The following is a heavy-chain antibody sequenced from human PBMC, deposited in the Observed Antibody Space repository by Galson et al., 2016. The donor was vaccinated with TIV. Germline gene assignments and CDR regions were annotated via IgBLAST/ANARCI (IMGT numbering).Heavy chain of an antibody. CDR2: VYNGDIT. V-gene: IGHV4-59*08. Sequence: ETLSLTCAVSGASISADYWSWIRQPPGGRLEWIAYVYNGDITNYNPSLKSRLTMSADTSKNHFPLRLTSVTAADTAVYYCARHWDTWGQGTLVTVSS. CDR1: GASISADY. J-gene: IGHJ5*02. CDR3: ARHWDT.